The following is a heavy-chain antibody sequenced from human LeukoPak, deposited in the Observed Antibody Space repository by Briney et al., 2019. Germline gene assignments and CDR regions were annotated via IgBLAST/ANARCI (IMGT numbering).Heavy chain of an antibody. CDR1: GFTFDDYA. Sequence: GGSLRLSCAASGFTFDDYAMHWVRQVQGKGLEWVSSISWHSDRIDYADSVKGRFTISRDNAKNSLFLQMNSLRPEDTALYYCAKDSESYYDSGSYFDYWGQGTLVTVSS. CDR3: AKDSESYYDSGSYFDY. V-gene: IGHV3-9*01. CDR2: ISWHSDRI. D-gene: IGHD3-10*01. J-gene: IGHJ4*02.